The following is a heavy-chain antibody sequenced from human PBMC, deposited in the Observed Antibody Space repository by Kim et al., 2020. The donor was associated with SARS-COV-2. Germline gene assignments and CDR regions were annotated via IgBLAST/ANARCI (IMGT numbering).Heavy chain of an antibody. CDR1: GYTFTSYD. V-gene: IGHV1-8*01. Sequence: ASVKVSCKASGYTFTSYDINWVRQATGQGLEWMGWMNPNSGNTGYAQKFQGRVTMTRNTSISTAYMELSSLRSEDTAVYYCARGLVGTARPGSWGYNWFDPWGQGTLVTVSS. CDR2: MNPNSGNT. CDR3: ARGLVGTARPGSWGYNWFDP. D-gene: IGHD2-21*02. J-gene: IGHJ5*02.